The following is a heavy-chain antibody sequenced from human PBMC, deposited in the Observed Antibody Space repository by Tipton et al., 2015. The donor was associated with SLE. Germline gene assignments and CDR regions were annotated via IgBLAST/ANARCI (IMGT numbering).Heavy chain of an antibody. D-gene: IGHD3-16*01. V-gene: IGHV4-31*03. CDR3: ARGGGSGESQPGDFDY. CDR2: IYYRGST. CDR1: GGAISSCGYY. Sequence: TLSLTCTVSGGAISSCGYYWSWFRQHPGKGLEWIGYIYYRGSTYYNPSLKSRVTISVDTSKKQFSLKLSSVTAADTAVCYGARGGGSGESQPGDFDYWGQGTLVTVSS. J-gene: IGHJ4*02.